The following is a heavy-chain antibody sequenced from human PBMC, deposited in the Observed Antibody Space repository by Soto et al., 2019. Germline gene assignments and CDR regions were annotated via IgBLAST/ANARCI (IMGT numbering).Heavy chain of an antibody. CDR1: GYTFTGYY. J-gene: IGHJ5*02. D-gene: IGHD2-21*01. CDR2: INPNSGGT. V-gene: IGHV1-2*04. Sequence: GASVKVSCKASGYTFTGYYMHWVRRAPGQGLEWMGWINPNSGGTNYAQKFQGWVTMNRDTSISTAYMELSRLRSDDTAVYYCARDSLPTVFRLAGAGFDPWGQGTLVTVSS. CDR3: ARDSLPTVFRLAGAGFDP.